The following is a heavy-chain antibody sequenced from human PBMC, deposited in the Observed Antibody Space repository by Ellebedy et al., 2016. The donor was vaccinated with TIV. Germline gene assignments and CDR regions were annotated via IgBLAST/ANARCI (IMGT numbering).Heavy chain of an antibody. CDR3: ARSYSSSVSDY. CDR2: IYYSGST. D-gene: IGHD6-13*01. CDR1: GGSISSYY. V-gene: IGHV4-59*01. J-gene: IGHJ4*02. Sequence: SETLSLTXTVSGGSISSYYWSWIRQPPGKGLEWIGYIYYSGSTNYNPSLKSRVTISVDTSKNQFSLKLSSVTAADTAVYYCARSYSSSVSDYWGQGTLVTVSS.